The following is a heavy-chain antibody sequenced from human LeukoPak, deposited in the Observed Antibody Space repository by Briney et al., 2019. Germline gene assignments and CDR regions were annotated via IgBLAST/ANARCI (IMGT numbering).Heavy chain of an antibody. CDR3: ARRGYSSGWFGYYYYYMDV. V-gene: IGHV4-34*01. J-gene: IGHJ6*03. CDR2: INHSGST. Sequence: SETLSLTCAVYGGSFSGYYWSWVRQPPGKGLEWIGEINHSGSTNYNPSLKSRLTISVDTSKNQFSLKLSSVTAADTAVYYCARRGYSSGWFGYYYYYMDVWGKGTTVTVSS. CDR1: GGSFSGYY. D-gene: IGHD6-19*01.